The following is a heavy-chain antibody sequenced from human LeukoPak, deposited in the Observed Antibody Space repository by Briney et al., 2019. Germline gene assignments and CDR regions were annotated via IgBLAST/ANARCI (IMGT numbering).Heavy chain of an antibody. CDR2: ISGSGGST. CDR1: GFTFSSYA. J-gene: IGHJ3*02. D-gene: IGHD3-22*01. CDR3: AKPPYYYDSSGHI. Sequence: GGPLRLSCAASGFTFSSYAMSWVRQAPGKGLEWVSAISGSGGSTYYADSVKGRFTISRDNSKNTLYLQMNSLRAEDTAVYYCAKPPYYYDSSGHIWGQGTMVTVSS. V-gene: IGHV3-23*01.